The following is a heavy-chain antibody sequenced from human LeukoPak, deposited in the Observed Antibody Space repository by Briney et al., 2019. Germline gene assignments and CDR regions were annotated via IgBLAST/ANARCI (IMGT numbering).Heavy chain of an antibody. CDR2: ITHNGYT. V-gene: IGHV4-34*01. CDR1: GGSFSGYY. CDR3: AASAGPINWFDP. Sequence: PSETLSLTCAVYGGSFSGYYWGWIRQPPGKGLQWIGEITHNGYTNYNPALKSRVTISTDTSKNEFSLKVSSVTAADMAIYYCAASAGPINWFDPWGQGTLVTVSS. J-gene: IGHJ5*02.